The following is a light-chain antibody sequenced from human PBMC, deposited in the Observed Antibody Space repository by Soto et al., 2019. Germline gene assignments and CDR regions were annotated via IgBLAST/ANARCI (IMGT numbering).Light chain of an antibody. CDR2: AAS. V-gene: IGKV3-20*01. CDR3: QQYGGSPRT. J-gene: IGKJ2*01. Sequence: EIVLTQSPGTLSLSPGEGATLSCRASQSISNYLAWYQQRPGQSPRLLIYAASSRATGVPDRFSGGGSATDFTLTVSRLEPEDFAVYYCQQYGGSPRTFGQGTKLEI. CDR1: QSISNY.